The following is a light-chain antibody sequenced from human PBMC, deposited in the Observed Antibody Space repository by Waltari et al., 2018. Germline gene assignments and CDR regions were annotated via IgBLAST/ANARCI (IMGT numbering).Light chain of an antibody. CDR3: AAWDDGLNGYV. CDR2: TNT. Sequence: QSVLTQPPSASGTPGQRVTISCSGPRSHIATNTVNWYQQLPGTAPNLLIYTNTPRPSGVPDRFSGSKSGTSASLAISGLQSEDEADYYCAAWDDGLNGYVFGTGTKVTVL. V-gene: IGLV1-44*01. CDR1: RSHIATNT. J-gene: IGLJ1*01.